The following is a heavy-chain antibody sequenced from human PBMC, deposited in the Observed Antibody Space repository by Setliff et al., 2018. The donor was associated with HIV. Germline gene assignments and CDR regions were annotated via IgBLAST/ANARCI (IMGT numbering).Heavy chain of an antibody. V-gene: IGHV1-69*13. D-gene: IGHD3-10*01. Sequence: SVKVSCKASGDTLSIHPISWVRQAPGRGLDWMGGIIPAFGTANYAQKFQGRVTITADESTSTAYMELSSLRSEDTAVYYCARVKADGSGSYFQYWGQGTRVTVSS. CDR3: ARVKADGSGSYFQY. CDR1: GDTLSIHP. J-gene: IGHJ4*02. CDR2: IIPAFGTA.